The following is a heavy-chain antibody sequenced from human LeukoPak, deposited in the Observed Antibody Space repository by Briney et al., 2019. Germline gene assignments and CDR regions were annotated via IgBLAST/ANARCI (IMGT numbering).Heavy chain of an antibody. V-gene: IGHV3-23*01. Sequence: GGSLRLSCAASGFTFSSYGMSWVRQAPGKGLEWVSGISGSGGSTYYADSVKGRFTISRDNSKNTLYLQMNNLRAEDTAVYYCAKDVNYYDSSGYSIFQHWGQGTLVTVSS. CDR2: ISGSGGST. CDR1: GFTFSSYG. J-gene: IGHJ1*01. D-gene: IGHD3-22*01. CDR3: AKDVNYYDSSGYSIFQH.